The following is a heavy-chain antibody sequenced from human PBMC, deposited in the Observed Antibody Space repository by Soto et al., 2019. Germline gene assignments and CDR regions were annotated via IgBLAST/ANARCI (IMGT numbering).Heavy chain of an antibody. V-gene: IGHV4-39*01. CDR2: IYYSGST. J-gene: IGHJ4*02. CDR3: ARTYYDFWSGYLGY. Sequence: SETLSLTCTVSGGSIGSSSYYWGWIRQPPGKGLEWIGSIYYSGSTYYNPSLKSRVTISVDTSKNQFSLKLSSVTAADTAVYYCARTYYDFWSGYLGYWGQGTLVTVSS. D-gene: IGHD3-3*01. CDR1: GGSIGSSSYY.